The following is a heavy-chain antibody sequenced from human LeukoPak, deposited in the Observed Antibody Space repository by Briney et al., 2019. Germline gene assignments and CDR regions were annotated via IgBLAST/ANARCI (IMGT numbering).Heavy chain of an antibody. J-gene: IGHJ4*02. Sequence: GGSLRLSCTASGFSFSTYAMHWVRQAPGKGFEWVAVISSDASITIYPDSMRGRFTISRDNSKNTLYLDMNNLRGEDTALYFCARDLIEGRPDYLDYWGQGTLVTVSS. V-gene: IGHV3-30*01. CDR3: ARDLIEGRPDYLDY. D-gene: IGHD6-6*01. CDR2: ISSDASIT. CDR1: GFSFSTYA.